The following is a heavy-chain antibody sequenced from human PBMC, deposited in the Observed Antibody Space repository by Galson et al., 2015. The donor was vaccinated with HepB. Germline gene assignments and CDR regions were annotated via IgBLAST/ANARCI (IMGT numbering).Heavy chain of an antibody. J-gene: IGHJ6*02. D-gene: IGHD4-17*01. Sequence: SLRLSCAASGFTFSSYGMHWVRQAPGKGLEWVAFIRYDGSNKYYADSVKGRFTISRDNSKNTLYLQMNSLRAEDTAVYYCAKGDEYGDYYYYYYGMDVWGQGTTVTVSS. CDR3: AKGDEYGDYYYYYYGMDV. CDR2: IRYDGSNK. V-gene: IGHV3-30*02. CDR1: GFTFSSYG.